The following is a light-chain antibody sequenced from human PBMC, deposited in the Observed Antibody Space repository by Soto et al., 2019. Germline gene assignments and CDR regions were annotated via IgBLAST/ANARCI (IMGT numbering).Light chain of an antibody. Sequence: DIQMTQSPSAMSASVGDRVTITCRASQDISIYLAWFQQKPGEVPKRLIYAASSLQRGVPSRFSGTGSGTEFTLTISSLQPEDFATYYCLQHSSFPRTFGQGTKLEGK. J-gene: IGKJ2*01. CDR2: AAS. V-gene: IGKV1-17*03. CDR3: LQHSSFPRT. CDR1: QDISIY.